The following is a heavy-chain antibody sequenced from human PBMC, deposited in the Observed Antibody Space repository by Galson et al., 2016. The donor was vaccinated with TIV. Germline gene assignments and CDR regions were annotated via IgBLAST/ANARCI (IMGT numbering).Heavy chain of an antibody. J-gene: IGHJ4*02. CDR1: GYTFTNYY. CDR2: IDPSVAST. D-gene: IGHD3-10*01. CDR3: ATFYGMGSREFDH. Sequence: SGAEVKKPGASVKVSCKASGYTFTNYYLHWVRQAPGQGPEWMGVIDPSVASTAYAPKFQGRITITRDTSTTIAYMELSSLSSEDTAVYYCATFYGMGSREFDHWGQGTLVTVSS. V-gene: IGHV1-46*01.